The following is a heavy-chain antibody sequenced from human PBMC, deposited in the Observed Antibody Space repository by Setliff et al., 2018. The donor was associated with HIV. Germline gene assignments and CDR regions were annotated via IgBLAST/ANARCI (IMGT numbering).Heavy chain of an antibody. D-gene: IGHD6-19*01. Sequence: PSETLSLTCSVSGVSINRTDHYWGWIRQSPGKSLEWIGSIYYSGSIYYNPSLKSRVTISVDTPNNHFSLRLSSVTAADTALYYCARQNSGWGVGLYYFDYWGQGTLVTVSS. CDR3: ARQNSGWGVGLYYFDY. CDR1: GVSINRTDHY. V-gene: IGHV4-39*01. CDR2: IYYSGSI. J-gene: IGHJ4*02.